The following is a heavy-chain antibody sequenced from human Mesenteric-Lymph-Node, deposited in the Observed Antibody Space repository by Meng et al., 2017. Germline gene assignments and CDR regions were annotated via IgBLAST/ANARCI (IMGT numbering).Heavy chain of an antibody. CDR2: IIPIFGTA. Sequence: SVKVSCKASGGTFSSYAISWVRQAPGQGLEWMGGIIPIFGTANYAQKFQGRVTITTDESTSSAYMELSSLRSEDTAVYYCASRFTHDYGDYVFDYWGQGTLVTVSS. V-gene: IGHV1-69*05. D-gene: IGHD4-17*01. CDR1: GGTFSSYA. CDR3: ASRFTHDYGDYVFDY. J-gene: IGHJ4*02.